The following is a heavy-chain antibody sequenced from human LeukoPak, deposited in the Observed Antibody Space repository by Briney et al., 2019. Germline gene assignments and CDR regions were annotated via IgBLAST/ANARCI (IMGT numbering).Heavy chain of an antibody. Sequence: PSETLSLTCTVSGGSISSSSYYWGWIRQPPGKGLEWIGSIYYSGSTYYNPSLKSRVTISVDTSKNQFSLKLSSVTAADAAVYYCASGKYYDFWSGYYYFDYWGQGTLVTVSS. J-gene: IGHJ4*02. V-gene: IGHV4-39*07. D-gene: IGHD3-3*01. CDR1: GGSISSSSYY. CDR3: ASGKYYDFWSGYYYFDY. CDR2: IYYSGST.